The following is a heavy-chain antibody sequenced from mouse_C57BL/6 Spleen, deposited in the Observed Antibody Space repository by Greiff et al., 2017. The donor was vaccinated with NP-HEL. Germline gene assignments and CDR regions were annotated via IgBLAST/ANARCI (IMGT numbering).Heavy chain of an antibody. CDR2: INPSNGGT. CDR1: GYTFTSSW. CDR3: VRLDFTTVVATNCYFDY. Sequence: QVQLQQPGTELVKPGASVKLSCKASGYTFTSSWMHWVKQRPGQGLEWIGNINPSNGGTNYNEKFKSKATLTVDKSSSTAYMQLSSLTSEDSAVYACVRLDFTTVVATNCYFDYWGQGTTLTVSS. J-gene: IGHJ2*01. D-gene: IGHD1-1*01. V-gene: IGHV1-53*01.